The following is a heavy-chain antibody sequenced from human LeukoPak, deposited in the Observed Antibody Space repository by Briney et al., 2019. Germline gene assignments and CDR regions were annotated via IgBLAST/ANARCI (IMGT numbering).Heavy chain of an antibody. D-gene: IGHD6-19*01. CDR2: ITGSGSST. CDR3: VRGVGSVAGTTDY. V-gene: IGHV3-48*04. CDR1: GFSFSSYS. J-gene: IGHJ4*01. Sequence: GGSLRLSCVASGFSFSSYSMNWVRQAPGKGLEWVSYITGSGSSTDYAASVKGRFIISRDNAKDSLFLQMSSLRVEDTAVYYCVRGVGSVAGTTDYWGHGNLVTVSS.